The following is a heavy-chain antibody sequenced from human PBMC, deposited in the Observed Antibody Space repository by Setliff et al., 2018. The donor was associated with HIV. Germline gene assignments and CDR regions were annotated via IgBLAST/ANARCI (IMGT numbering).Heavy chain of an antibody. CDR1: GYSFINYG. D-gene: IGHD3-22*01. V-gene: IGHV1-69*04. CDR3: ARDYYDSSGYYDDY. CDR2: INPNGGST. J-gene: IGHJ4*02. Sequence: ASVKVSCKASGYSFINYGISWVRQAPGQGPEWMGIINPNGGSTNYAQKFQGRVTITADKSTSTAYMELSSLSSEDTAVYYRARDYYDSSGYYDDYWGQGTLVTVSS.